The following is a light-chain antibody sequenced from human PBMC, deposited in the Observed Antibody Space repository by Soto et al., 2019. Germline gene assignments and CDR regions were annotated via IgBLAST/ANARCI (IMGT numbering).Light chain of an antibody. CDR1: SSDVGGYNY. CDR3: SSYTSSSTLYV. Sequence: QSALTQPASVSGSPGQSITISCTGTSSDVGGYNYVSWYRQHPGKAPKLMIYDVSNRPSGVSNRFSGSKSGNTASLTISGLQDEDAADYYCSSYTSSSTLYVFGSGTKLTVL. V-gene: IGLV2-14*01. J-gene: IGLJ1*01. CDR2: DVS.